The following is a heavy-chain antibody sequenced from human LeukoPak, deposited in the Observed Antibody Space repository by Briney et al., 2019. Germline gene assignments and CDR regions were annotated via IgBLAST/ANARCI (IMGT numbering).Heavy chain of an antibody. D-gene: IGHD5-24*01. CDR2: IYYSGST. Sequence: PSETLSLTCTVSGGSISSSSYYWGWIRQPPGKGLEWIGSIYYSGSTYYNPSLKSRVTISVDTSKNQFSLKLSSVTAADTAVYYCARAYAREDGFEIWGQGTLVTVSS. CDR1: GGSISSSSYY. CDR3: ARAYAREDGFEI. J-gene: IGHJ3*02. V-gene: IGHV4-39*01.